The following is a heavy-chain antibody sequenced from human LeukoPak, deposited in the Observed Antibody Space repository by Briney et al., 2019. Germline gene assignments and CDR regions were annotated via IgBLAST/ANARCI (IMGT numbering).Heavy chain of an antibody. Sequence: PGGSLRLSCAASGFTFSSYWMSWVRQAPGKGLEWVANIKQEGSQKYYVPCVKGRFTISTDYVKNSLYLQMNSLRAEDTAVYYCARGVGDYYDILAGYYYGMDVWGKGTTVTVSS. CDR2: IKQEGSQK. V-gene: IGHV3-7*03. J-gene: IGHJ6*04. D-gene: IGHD3-9*01. CDR3: ARGVGDYYDILAGYYYGMDV. CDR1: GFTFSSYW.